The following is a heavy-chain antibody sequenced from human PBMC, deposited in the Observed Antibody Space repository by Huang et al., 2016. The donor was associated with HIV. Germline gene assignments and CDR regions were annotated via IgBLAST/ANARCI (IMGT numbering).Heavy chain of an antibody. J-gene: IGHJ4*02. Sequence: QVQLVESGGGVVKPGGSLRLSCATSGFTFSSYGMHWVRKAPGLGLEWVAFIQYDGTKKYYADSVKGRFNISRDNSKNMLHLQMNNLRVEDTAAYFCAKVTLGFDYWGQGTWVTVSS. D-gene: IGHD2-15*01. CDR2: IQYDGTKK. CDR3: AKVTLGFDY. V-gene: IGHV3-30*02. CDR1: GFTFSSYG.